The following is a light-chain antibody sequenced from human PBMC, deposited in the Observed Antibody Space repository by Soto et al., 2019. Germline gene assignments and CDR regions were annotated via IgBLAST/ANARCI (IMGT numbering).Light chain of an antibody. J-gene: IGKJ4*01. V-gene: IGKV3-15*01. CDR3: QRYNNWPLT. CDR1: QGIGDT. CDR2: DSS. Sequence: EIVLTQSPAALSVSPGERVTLSCRASQGIGDTLAWYQQKPGQTPRLLIYDSSTRAIGIPIRFSGSRSGTEFILTINGLQFEDFAVYYCQRYNNWPLTFGRGTKVEIK.